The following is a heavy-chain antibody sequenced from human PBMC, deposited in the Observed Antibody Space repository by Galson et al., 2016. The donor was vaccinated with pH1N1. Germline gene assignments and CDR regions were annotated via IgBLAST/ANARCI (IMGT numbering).Heavy chain of an antibody. CDR2: IYYSGGT. CDR3: ARAQAAADPYYYYYMDV. CDR1: GGSISSGGYY. J-gene: IGHJ6*03. D-gene: IGHD6-13*01. V-gene: IGHV4-31*03. Sequence: CTVSGGSISSGGYYWSWIRQHPGKGLEWIGYIYYSGGTYYNPSLKSRVTISVDTSKNQFSLKLSSVTAADTAVYYCARAQAAADPYYYYYMDVWGKGTTVTVSS.